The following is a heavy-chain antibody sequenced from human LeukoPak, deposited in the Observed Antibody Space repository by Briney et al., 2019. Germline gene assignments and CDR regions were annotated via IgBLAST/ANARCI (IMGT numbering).Heavy chain of an antibody. J-gene: IGHJ6*03. CDR2: ISYDGSNK. Sequence: GRSLRLSCAASGFTFSSYAMHWVRQAPGKGLEWVAVISYDGSNKYYADSVKGRFTISRDNSKNTLYLQMNSLRAEDTAVYYCAKPSIAARPSYYYYMDVWGKGTTVTVSS. CDR1: GFTFSSYA. CDR3: AKPSIAARPSYYYYMDV. D-gene: IGHD6-6*01. V-gene: IGHV3-30-3*01.